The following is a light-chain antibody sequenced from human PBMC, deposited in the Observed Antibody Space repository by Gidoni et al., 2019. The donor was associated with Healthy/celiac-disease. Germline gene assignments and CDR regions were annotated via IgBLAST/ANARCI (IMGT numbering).Light chain of an antibody. CDR1: QSMSSY. CDR2: AAS. V-gene: IGKV1-39*01. J-gene: IGKJ1*01. CDR3: QQSYRTRWT. Sequence: DIQMTQAPSSLSASVGDRVTITCRASQSMSSYLNWYQQKPGNAPKLLIHAASSLQSGVPFRFSCSGSWPDFTLTISSLQPEDFATYYCQQSYRTRWTFGQGTKVEIK.